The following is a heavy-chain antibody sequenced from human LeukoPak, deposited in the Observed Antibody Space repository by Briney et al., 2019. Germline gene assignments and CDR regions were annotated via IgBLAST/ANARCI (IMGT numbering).Heavy chain of an antibody. Sequence: GASVKVSCQASGYTSTGYFVHWVRQVHGQGLQWMGSINPNTGCTNYAQKFQGRVNMSRDTSISTAYMELSRLRSDDTAVYYCACGDYGDHPLNYYGQGNLITVSS. D-gene: IGHD4/OR15-4a*01. V-gene: IGHV1-2*02. CDR2: INPNTGCT. J-gene: IGHJ4*02. CDR1: GYTSTGYF. CDR3: ACGDYGDHPLNY.